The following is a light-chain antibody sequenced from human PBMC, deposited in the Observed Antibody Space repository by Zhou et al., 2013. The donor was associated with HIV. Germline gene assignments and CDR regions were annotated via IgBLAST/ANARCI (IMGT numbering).Light chain of an antibody. Sequence: DIQMTQSPSSVSASVGDRVIITCRASQDIAGWLAWYQHKPGKPPKLLIHAASSLQSGVPSRFSGSGSGTDFTLTISSLQPEDFATYYCQQSYSTPTWTFGQGTKVEIK. CDR3: QQSYSTPTWT. J-gene: IGKJ1*01. CDR1: QDIAGW. CDR2: AAS. V-gene: IGKV1-12*01.